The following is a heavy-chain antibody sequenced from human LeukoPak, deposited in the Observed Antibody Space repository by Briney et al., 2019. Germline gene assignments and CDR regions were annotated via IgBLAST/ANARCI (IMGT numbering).Heavy chain of an antibody. D-gene: IGHD3-10*01. CDR3: ARARGSGTSRGAFDI. J-gene: IGHJ3*02. CDR1: GFTFSSYS. Sequence: GGSLRLSCAATGFTFSSYSLNWVRQAPGKGLEWVSYVSSSSSTIYYADSVKGRFTISRDNAKNSLYLQMNGLRAEDTAVYYCARARGSGTSRGAFDIWGQGTMVTVSS. V-gene: IGHV3-48*01. CDR2: VSSSSSTI.